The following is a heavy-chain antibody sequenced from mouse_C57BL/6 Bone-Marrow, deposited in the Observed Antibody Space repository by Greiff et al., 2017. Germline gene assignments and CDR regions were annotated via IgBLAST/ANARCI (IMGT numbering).Heavy chain of an antibody. V-gene: IGHV1-26*01. CDR2: INPNNGGT. CDR1: GYTFTDYC. J-gene: IGHJ4*01. Sequence: VQLQQPGAELVKPGASVKMSCKASGYTFTDYCMKWVKQRHGQSLEWIGEINPNNGGTSYNQKFKGKATLTVEPSSSTAYMELSILTSEDSAVYYCAKGDHFYAMDYWGQGTSVTVSS. CDR3: AKGDHFYAMDY.